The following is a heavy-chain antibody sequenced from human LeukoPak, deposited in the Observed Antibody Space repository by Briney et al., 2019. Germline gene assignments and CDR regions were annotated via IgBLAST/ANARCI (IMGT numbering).Heavy chain of an antibody. CDR1: GFTFGDYA. J-gene: IGHJ4*02. CDR3: TRVGLGRDGYKQNY. V-gene: IGHV3-49*03. Sequence: GGSLRLSCTASGFTFGDYAMSWFRQAPGKGLEWVGFIRSKAYGGTTEYAASVKGRFTISRDDSKSIAYLQMNSLKTEDTAVYYCTRVGLGRDGYKQNYWGQGTLVTVSS. CDR2: IRSKAYGGTT. D-gene: IGHD5-24*01.